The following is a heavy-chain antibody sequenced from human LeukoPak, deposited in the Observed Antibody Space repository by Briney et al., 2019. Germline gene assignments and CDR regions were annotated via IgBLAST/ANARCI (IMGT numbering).Heavy chain of an antibody. CDR1: GFTFSSYA. D-gene: IGHD6-6*01. J-gene: IGHJ4*02. CDR3: AKGYSSTSSSFFDF. Sequence: GRSLRLPCAASGFTFSSYAMHWVRQAPGKGLEWVAVISYDGSNKYYGDSVKGRFTISRDNSKNTLYLQMNSLRAEDTAVYYCAKGYSSTSSSFFDFWGQGTLVTVSS. V-gene: IGHV3-30*04. CDR2: ISYDGSNK.